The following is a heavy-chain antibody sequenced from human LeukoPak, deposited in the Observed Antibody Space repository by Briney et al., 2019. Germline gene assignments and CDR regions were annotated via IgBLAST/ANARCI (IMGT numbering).Heavy chain of an antibody. D-gene: IGHD3/OR15-3a*01. J-gene: IGHJ3*02. CDR2: IYWDDDK. Sequence: SGPTLVKSTQTLTLTCTFSGFSLSTRGVGVGWIRQPPGKALDCLALIYWDDDKHYSPSLKTGLTITKDTSKNQVVLTMTNMDPVDTATYYCAHIGQGYVSFDIWGQGTMVTVSS. CDR3: AHIGQGYVSFDI. V-gene: IGHV2-5*02. CDR1: GFSLSTRGVG.